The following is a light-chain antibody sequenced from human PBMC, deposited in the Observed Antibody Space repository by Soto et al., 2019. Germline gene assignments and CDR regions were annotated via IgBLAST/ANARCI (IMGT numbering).Light chain of an antibody. V-gene: IGKV3-20*01. CDR3: QQYGSSPIT. Sequence: EIVLTQSPGTLSLSPGERATLSCRASQSVSSSYLAWYQQKPGQAPRVXIYGASSRATGIPDRFSGSGSGTEFTLTISRLQPEDFVVYYCQQYGSSPITFGQGTRLEIK. CDR1: QSVSSSY. J-gene: IGKJ5*01. CDR2: GAS.